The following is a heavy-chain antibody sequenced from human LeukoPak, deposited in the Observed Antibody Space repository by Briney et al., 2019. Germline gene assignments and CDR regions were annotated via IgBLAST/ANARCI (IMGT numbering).Heavy chain of an antibody. CDR1: GFTFSSYA. J-gene: IGHJ4*02. Sequence: GGSLRLSCAASGFTFSSYAMHWVRQAPGKGLEYVSAISSNGGSTYYANSVKGRFTISRDNSKNTLYLQMGSLRAEDMAVYYCARDRAYYYDSSGFGQFDYWGQGTLVTVSS. CDR3: ARDRAYYYDSSGFGQFDY. D-gene: IGHD3-22*01. V-gene: IGHV3-64*01. CDR2: ISSNGGST.